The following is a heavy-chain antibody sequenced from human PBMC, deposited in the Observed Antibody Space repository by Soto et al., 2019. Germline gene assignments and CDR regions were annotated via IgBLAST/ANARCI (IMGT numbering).Heavy chain of an antibody. D-gene: IGHD6-19*01. CDR2: ISYDGSNK. CDR3: ARDRSWLAVAGLFAY. Sequence: QVQLVESGGGVVQPGRSLRLSCAASGFTFSSYAMHWVRQAPGKGLEWVALISYDGSNKYDADSVKSRFTISRDNSKNPLNLQMTRLRAEDTAVYYCARDRSWLAVAGLFAYWGQGTLVTASS. J-gene: IGHJ4*02. CDR1: GFTFSSYA. V-gene: IGHV3-30-3*01.